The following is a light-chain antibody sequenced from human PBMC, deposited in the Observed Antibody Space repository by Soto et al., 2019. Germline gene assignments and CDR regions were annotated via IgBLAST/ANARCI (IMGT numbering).Light chain of an antibody. CDR2: GAS. Sequence: EIVLTHSPGTLSLSPWEIATLSCRASQRVSSGYLAWYQQKPGQPPRLLIFGASTRATGIPGRFSGSGSGTEFTLAISSLQSEDSAVYYCQQYNSWPPITFGQGTRLEIK. CDR3: QQYNSWPPIT. J-gene: IGKJ5*01. V-gene: IGKV3-20*01. CDR1: QRVSSGY.